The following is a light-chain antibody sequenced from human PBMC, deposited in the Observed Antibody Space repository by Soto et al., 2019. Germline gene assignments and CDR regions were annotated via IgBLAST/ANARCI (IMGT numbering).Light chain of an antibody. CDR3: QQYGSSSLT. CDR2: GAS. Sequence: EIVLTQSPGTLSLSPGERATLSCRASQSVSSSYLAWYQQKPGQAPRLLIYGASSMATGIPDRFSGSGSGTDFTLTISRLEPEECAVYYCQQYGSSSLTFGGGTKVEIK. J-gene: IGKJ4*01. V-gene: IGKV3-20*01. CDR1: QSVSSSY.